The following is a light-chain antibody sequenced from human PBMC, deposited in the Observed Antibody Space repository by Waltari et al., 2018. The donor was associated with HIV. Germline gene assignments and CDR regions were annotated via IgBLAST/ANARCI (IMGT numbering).Light chain of an antibody. Sequence: QSALTQPASVSGPPGQSITLSCTGTTCHCGRYTIVSWYQQHPGKAPKLMIYEVSNRPSGVSNRFSGSKSGNTASLTISGLQAEDEADYYCCSYAGSSTVVFGGGTKLTVL. CDR2: EVS. J-gene: IGLJ2*01. CDR3: CSYAGSSTVV. CDR1: TCHCGRYTI. V-gene: IGLV2-23*02.